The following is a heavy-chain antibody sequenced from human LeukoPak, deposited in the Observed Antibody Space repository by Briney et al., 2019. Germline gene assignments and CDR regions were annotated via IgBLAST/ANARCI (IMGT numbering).Heavy chain of an antibody. CDR2: IKQDGSEK. CDR3: ARDLRDGYNSALPYYFDY. V-gene: IGHV3-7*01. D-gene: IGHD5-24*01. Sequence: GGSLRLSCAASGFTFSSYWMSWVRQAPGKGLEWVANIKQDGSEKYYVDSVKGRFTISRDNAKNSLYLQMSSLRAEDTAVYYCARDLRDGYNSALPYYFDYWGQGTLVTVSS. CDR1: GFTFSSYW. J-gene: IGHJ4*02.